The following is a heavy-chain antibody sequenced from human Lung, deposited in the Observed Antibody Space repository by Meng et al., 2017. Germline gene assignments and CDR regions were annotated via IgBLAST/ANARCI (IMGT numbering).Heavy chain of an antibody. D-gene: IGHD4-11*01. CDR1: GGFCSDYY. CDR3: ARGPTTMAHDFDY. J-gene: IGHJ4*02. Sequence: QVYVQHWCAVLLKPADSLSLTCVVSGGFCSDYYWSWIRQPPGKGLEWIGEINHSGSTNYNPSLESRATISVDTSQNNLSLKLSSVTAADSAVYYCARGPTTMAHDFDYWGQGTLVTVSS. CDR2: INHSGST. V-gene: IGHV4-34*01.